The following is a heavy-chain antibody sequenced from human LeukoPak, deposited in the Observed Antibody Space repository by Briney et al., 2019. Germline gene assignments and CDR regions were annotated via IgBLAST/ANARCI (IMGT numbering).Heavy chain of an antibody. Sequence: ASVKVSCKASGYTFTSYYMHWVRQAPGRGLEWMGIINPSGGSTSYAQKFQGRVTMTRDTSTSTVYMELSSLRSEDTAVYYCARSQGSVWYYYGSGSSHDYWGQGTLVTVSS. CDR3: ARSQGSVWYYYGSGSSHDY. V-gene: IGHV1-46*01. J-gene: IGHJ4*02. CDR1: GYTFTSYY. D-gene: IGHD3-10*01. CDR2: INPSGGST.